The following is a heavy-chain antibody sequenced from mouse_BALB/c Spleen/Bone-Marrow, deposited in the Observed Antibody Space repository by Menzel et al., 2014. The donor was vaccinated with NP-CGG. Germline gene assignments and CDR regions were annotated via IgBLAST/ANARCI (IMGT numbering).Heavy chain of an antibody. CDR1: GCTFTSYW. CDR3: ARGTFDY. V-gene: IGHV1S81*02. Sequence: QVQLQQSGAELVKPGASVKLSCKASGCTFTSYWMHWVKQRPGQGLEWIGEINPSNGRTNYNEKFKSKATLTVDKSSSTAYMQLSSLTSEDSAVYYCARGTFDYWGQGTTLTVSS. J-gene: IGHJ2*01. CDR2: INPSNGRT.